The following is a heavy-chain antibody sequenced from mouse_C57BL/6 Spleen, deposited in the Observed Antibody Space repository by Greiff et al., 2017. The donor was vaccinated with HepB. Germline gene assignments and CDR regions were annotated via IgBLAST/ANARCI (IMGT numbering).Heavy chain of an antibody. CDR2: ISSGSSTI. CDR3: ARNWDVWYFDV. V-gene: IGHV5-17*01. J-gene: IGHJ1*03. D-gene: IGHD4-1*01. CDR1: GFTFSDYG. Sequence: EVKLVESGGGLVKPGGSLKLSCAASGFTFSDYGMHWVRQAPEKGLEWVAYISSGSSTIYYADTVKGRFTISRDNAKNTLCLQMTSLRSEDTAMYYCARNWDVWYFDVWGTGTTVTVSS.